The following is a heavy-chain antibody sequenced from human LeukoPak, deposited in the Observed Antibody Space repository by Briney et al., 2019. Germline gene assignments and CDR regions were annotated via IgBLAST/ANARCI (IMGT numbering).Heavy chain of an antibody. CDR1: GYTFTNFE. Sequence: ASVKVSCKASGYTFTNFEINWVRQVAGQGLEWMGWMRPNSGETVNVQKFQGRVTMTRDISTSTTYMVLTGLRSDDTAVYFCARGYCSGGGCYTAEYLPHWGQGTLVTVSS. J-gene: IGHJ1*01. CDR2: MRPNSGET. D-gene: IGHD2-15*01. V-gene: IGHV1-8*02. CDR3: ARGYCSGGGCYTAEYLPH.